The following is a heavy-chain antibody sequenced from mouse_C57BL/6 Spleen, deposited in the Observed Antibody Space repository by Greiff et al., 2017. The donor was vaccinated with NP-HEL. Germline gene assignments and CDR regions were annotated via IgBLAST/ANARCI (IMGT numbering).Heavy chain of an antibody. CDR1: GYTFTSYD. CDR3: ARSQGYDYDAWFAY. V-gene: IGHV1-85*01. D-gene: IGHD2-4*01. CDR2: IYPRDGST. Sequence: QVQLQHSGPELVKPGASVKLSCKASGYTFTSYDINWVKQRPGQGLEWIGWIYPRDGSTKYNEKFKGKATLTVDTSSSTAYMELHSLTSEDSAVYFCARSQGYDYDAWFAYWGQGTLVTVSA. J-gene: IGHJ3*01.